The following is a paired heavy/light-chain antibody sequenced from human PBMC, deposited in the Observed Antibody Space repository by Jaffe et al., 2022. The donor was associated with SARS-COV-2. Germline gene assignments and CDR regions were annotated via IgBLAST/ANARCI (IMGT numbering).Heavy chain of an antibody. J-gene: IGHJ6*03. D-gene: IGHD3-9*01. CDR2: ISGSGDST. CDR3: AKHAQTHDILTGRKARGYYMDV. V-gene: IGHV3-23*04. CDR1: RFTFHNYV. Sequence: EVQLVESGGGLVQPGGSLRLSCAASRFTFHNYVMNWVRQAPGKGLEWVSTISGSGDSTYYADSVKGRFTISRDNSEKTLYLQMNSLRAEDTAVYYCAKHAQTHDILTGRKARGYYMDVWGKGTTVTVSS.
Light chain of an antibody. CDR3: QQRSNWPIT. Sequence: EIVLTQSPATLSLSPGERATLSCRASQSVSSFLAWYQQKPGQAPRLLIYDASNRATGIPARFSGSGSGTDFTLTVSSLEPEDFAVYYCQQRSNWPITFGQGTRLEIK. CDR1: QSVSSF. J-gene: IGKJ5*01. V-gene: IGKV3-11*01. CDR2: DAS.